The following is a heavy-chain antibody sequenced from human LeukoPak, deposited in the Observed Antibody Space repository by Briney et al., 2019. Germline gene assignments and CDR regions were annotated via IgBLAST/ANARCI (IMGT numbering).Heavy chain of an antibody. Sequence: GASVKVSCKTSGYTFTNYGISWVRQGPGLGLEWMGWISAYNGNTNYAQKVQGRVTMTTDTSTSTAYMELRSLRFDDTAVYYCARDQSVRLLQTSSTYFKHVFAIWGQGSMVTVSS. CDR3: ARDQSVRLLQTSSTYFKHVFAI. V-gene: IGHV1-18*01. J-gene: IGHJ3*02. CDR2: ISAYNGNT. D-gene: IGHD6-13*01. CDR1: GYTFTNYG.